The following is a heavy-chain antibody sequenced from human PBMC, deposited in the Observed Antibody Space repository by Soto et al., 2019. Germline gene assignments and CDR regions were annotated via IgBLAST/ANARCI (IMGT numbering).Heavy chain of an antibody. J-gene: IGHJ6*02. Sequence: QVQLVEPGGGVVQPGRSQRLSCAASGFTFSSYAMYWVRQAPGKGLEWVAVISYDGNNKYYADSVKGRFTISRDNSKNTLYLQMNSLRAEDTAVYYCARAGCDGGSCYTLVGLRYGMDVWGQGTTVTVSS. D-gene: IGHD2-15*01. CDR2: ISYDGNNK. CDR3: ARAGCDGGSCYTLVGLRYGMDV. V-gene: IGHV3-30-3*01. CDR1: GFTFSSYA.